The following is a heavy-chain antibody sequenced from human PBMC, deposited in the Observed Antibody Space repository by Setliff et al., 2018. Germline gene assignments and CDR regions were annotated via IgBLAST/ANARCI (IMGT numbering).Heavy chain of an antibody. J-gene: IGHJ6*03. CDR3: VRPRGEPYYYMDV. CDR2: IKQDGSEK. CDR1: GFTFSMYW. Sequence: GGSLRLSCAASGFTFSMYWMSWVRQAPGKGLEWVANIKQDGSEKYYVDSVKGRFTVSRDNAKNSLYLQMNSLRAEDTALYYCVRPRGEPYYYMDVWGKGTTVTVSS. V-gene: IGHV3-7*05. D-gene: IGHD1-1*01.